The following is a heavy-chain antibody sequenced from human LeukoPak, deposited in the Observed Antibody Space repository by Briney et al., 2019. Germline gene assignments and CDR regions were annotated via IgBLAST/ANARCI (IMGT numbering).Heavy chain of an antibody. Sequence: GGSLRLSCAASGFTFSSYAMSWVRQAPGKGLEWVSAISGSGGSTYYADSVKGRFTISRDNSKNTLYLQMNSLRAEDTAVYYCAEVDIVVVPAATKDGMDVWGRGTTVTVSS. CDR2: ISGSGGST. D-gene: IGHD2-2*01. V-gene: IGHV3-23*01. CDR1: GFTFSSYA. J-gene: IGHJ6*02. CDR3: AEVDIVVVPAATKDGMDV.